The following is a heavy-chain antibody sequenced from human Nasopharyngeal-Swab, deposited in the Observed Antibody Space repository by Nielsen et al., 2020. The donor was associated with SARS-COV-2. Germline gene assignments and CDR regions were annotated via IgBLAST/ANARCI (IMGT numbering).Heavy chain of an antibody. V-gene: IGHV3-30*18. CDR2: MSYDGSNK. Sequence: VRQAPGKGLEWVAVMSYDGSNKYYADSVKGRFTISRDNSKNTLYLQMNSLRAEDTAVYYCAKLDMVRGVIITSYAFDIWGQGTMVTVSS. J-gene: IGHJ3*02. CDR3: AKLDMVRGVIITSYAFDI. D-gene: IGHD3-10*01.